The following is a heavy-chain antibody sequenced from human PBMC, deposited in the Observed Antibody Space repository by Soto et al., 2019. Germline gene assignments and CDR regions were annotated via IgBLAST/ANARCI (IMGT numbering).Heavy chain of an antibody. Sequence: ESGGGLVQPGGSLRLSCAASGFTFSSYWMNCVRQAPGKGLEWVANIKQDGSEKYYVDSVKGRFTISRDNAKNSMFLQMNNLRAEDTAVYYWARAGYSSSFDAFDIWGQGAMVTVSS. V-gene: IGHV3-7*01. CDR2: IKQDGSEK. CDR3: ARAGYSSSFDAFDI. CDR1: GFTFSSYW. J-gene: IGHJ3*02. D-gene: IGHD6-13*01.